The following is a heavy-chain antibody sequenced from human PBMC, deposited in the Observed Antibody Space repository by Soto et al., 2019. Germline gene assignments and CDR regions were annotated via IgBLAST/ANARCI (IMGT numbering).Heavy chain of an antibody. CDR1: GYTFTSYG. CDR3: AITVGYSSCWYTFGGVTHEGGYFDY. CDR2: ISAYNGNT. J-gene: IGHJ4*02. D-gene: IGHD6-19*01. V-gene: IGHV1-18*04. Sequence: QVQLVQSGAEVKKPGASVKVSCKASGYTFTSYGISWVRQAPGQGLEWMGWISAYNGNTNYAQKLQGRVTMTTDTSTSTAYMELRSLRSDDTAVYYCAITVGYSSCWYTFGGVTHEGGYFDYWGQGTLVTVSS.